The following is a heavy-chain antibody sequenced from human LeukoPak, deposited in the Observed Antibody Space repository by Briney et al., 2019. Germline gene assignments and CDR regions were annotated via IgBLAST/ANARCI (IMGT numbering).Heavy chain of an antibody. CDR1: GVSISSYY. CDR2: IYYSGST. CDR3: ARGAYDYVWGSYRSDAFDI. D-gene: IGHD3-16*02. Sequence: PSETLSLTCTVSGVSISSYYWSWIRQPPGKGLEWIAYIYYSGSTNYNPSLKSRVTISVDTSKNQFSLKLSSVTAADTAVYYCARGAYDYVWGSYRSDAFDIWGQGTMVTVSS. J-gene: IGHJ3*02. V-gene: IGHV4-59*08.